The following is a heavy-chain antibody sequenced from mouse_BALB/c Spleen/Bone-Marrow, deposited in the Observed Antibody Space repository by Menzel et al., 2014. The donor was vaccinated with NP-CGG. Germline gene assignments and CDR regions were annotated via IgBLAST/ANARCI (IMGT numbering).Heavy chain of an antibody. J-gene: IGHJ4*01. CDR3: SSYNYYGMDY. V-gene: IGHV3-6*02. Sequence: VHLQQSGPGLVKPSQSLSLTCSVTGHSITSDYYWNWIRQFPGNKLEWMGYISHDGTNNYNPSLKNRFSTTRDTSKNQFFLKLNSVTTEDTATYYCSSYNYYGMDYWGQGTSVTVSS. CDR1: GHSITSDYY. CDR2: ISHDGTN.